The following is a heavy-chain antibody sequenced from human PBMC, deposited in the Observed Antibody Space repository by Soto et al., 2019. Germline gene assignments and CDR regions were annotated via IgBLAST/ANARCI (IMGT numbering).Heavy chain of an antibody. J-gene: IGHJ4*02. V-gene: IGHV4-39*01. CDR1: NFSVLTSIYY. D-gene: IGHD2-2*01. CDR3: ARNWNLALVPAAYFDS. CDR2: VYHTGTT. Sequence: PSETLSLTCTVSNFSVLTSIYYWAWIRQPPGKGLEWVGTVYHTGTTYYNPSLQSRVTISIDTSKNQFSLNLNSVTAADTAVYYCARNWNLALVPAAYFDSWGQGTLVTVSS.